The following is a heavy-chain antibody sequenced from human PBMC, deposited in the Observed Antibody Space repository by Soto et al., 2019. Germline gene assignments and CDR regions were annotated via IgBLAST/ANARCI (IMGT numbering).Heavy chain of an antibody. CDR1: GFTVSSNY. J-gene: IGHJ3*02. Sequence: GGSLRLSCAASGFTVSSNYMSWVRQAPGKGLEWVSVIYSGGSTYYADSVKGRFTISRDNSKNTLYLQMNSLRAEDTAVYYCARDLGELSLKSIPYAFDIWGQGTMVTVSS. CDR2: IYSGGST. CDR3: ARDLGELSLKSIPYAFDI. D-gene: IGHD3-16*02. V-gene: IGHV3-66*01.